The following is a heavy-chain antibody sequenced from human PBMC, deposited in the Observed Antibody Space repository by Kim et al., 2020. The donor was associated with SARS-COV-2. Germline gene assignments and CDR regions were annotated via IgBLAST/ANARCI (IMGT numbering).Heavy chain of an antibody. D-gene: IGHD3-10*01. CDR2: TYSSGST. J-gene: IGHJ4*01. CDR3: ARVGSGKGFGGLLNID. CDR1: GGSMSSGGYY. V-gene: IGHV4-31*03. Sequence: SETLSLTCTVSGGSMSSGGYYWSWIGQHPGKGLEWIGYTYSSGSTSYNPSLKSGVTISVDTPRNQFSLKLSSVTAADTAVYYVARVGSGKGFGGLLNID.